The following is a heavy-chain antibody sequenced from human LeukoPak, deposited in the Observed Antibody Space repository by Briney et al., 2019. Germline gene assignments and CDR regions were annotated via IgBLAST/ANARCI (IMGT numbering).Heavy chain of an antibody. CDR1: GGSITTYY. D-gene: IGHD3-10*01. CDR3: AMAMVGGVRGDYYGMDV. CDR2: INYSGST. Sequence: PSETLSLTCTVSGGSITTYYWTWIRQPPGKGLEWIGYINYSGSTNYNPSLKSRVTISVDTSKNQFSLKLSSVTAADTAVYYCAMAMVGGVRGDYYGMDVWGQGTTVTVSS. J-gene: IGHJ6*02. V-gene: IGHV4-59*01.